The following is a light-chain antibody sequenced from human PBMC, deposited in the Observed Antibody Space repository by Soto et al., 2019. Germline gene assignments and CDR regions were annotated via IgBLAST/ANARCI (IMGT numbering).Light chain of an antibody. CDR1: ESISTN. J-gene: IGKJ2*03. V-gene: IGKV3-15*01. CDR3: QHYNSWPYS. Sequence: EIVMTQSPATQSVSPGERATLSCTASESISTNLAWYQHKPGQAPRLLSYGASTRATGVPPRFSGCGSGTEFTLAISSLQSEDFAVYYCQHYNSWPYSFGQGTKLDVK. CDR2: GAS.